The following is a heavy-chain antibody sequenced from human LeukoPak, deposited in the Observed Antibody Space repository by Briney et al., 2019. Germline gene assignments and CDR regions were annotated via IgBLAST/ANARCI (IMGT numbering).Heavy chain of an antibody. CDR3: ARAPSWYYFDY. Sequence: TGGSLRLSCAASGFTFSSYGMHWVRQAPGKGLEWVAVISYDGSNKYYADSVKGRLTISRDNSKNTLYLQMNSLRAEDTAVYYCARAPSWYYFDYWGQGTLVTVSS. CDR1: GFTFSSYG. J-gene: IGHJ4*02. D-gene: IGHD6-13*01. CDR2: ISYDGSNK. V-gene: IGHV3-30*03.